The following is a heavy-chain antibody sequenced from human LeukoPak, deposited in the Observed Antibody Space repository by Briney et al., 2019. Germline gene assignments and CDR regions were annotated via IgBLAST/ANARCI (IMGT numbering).Heavy chain of an antibody. CDR3: AKSYRDYYGSGGDFDY. CDR2: ISGSGGST. Sequence: RSGGPLRLSCAASGFTFSSYAMSWVRQAPGKGLEWVSAISGSGGSTYYADSVKGRFTISRDNSKNTLYLQMNSLRAEDTAVYYCAKSYRDYYGSGGDFDYWGQGTLVTVSS. V-gene: IGHV3-23*01. J-gene: IGHJ4*02. CDR1: GFTFSSYA. D-gene: IGHD3-10*01.